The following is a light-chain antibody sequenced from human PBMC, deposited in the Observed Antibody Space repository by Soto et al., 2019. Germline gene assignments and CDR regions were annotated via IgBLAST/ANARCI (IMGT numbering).Light chain of an antibody. CDR1: QSVFSN. CDR3: QQYNEWPLT. CDR2: GAS. J-gene: IGKJ4*01. V-gene: IGKV3-15*01. Sequence: IVMTQSPATLSVSPGERATLSCRASQSVFSNLAWYQQKPGQAPRLLIYGASTRATGIPARFSGSGSGTEFTLTISSLQSEDFAVYYCQQYNEWPLTFGGGTKVEIK.